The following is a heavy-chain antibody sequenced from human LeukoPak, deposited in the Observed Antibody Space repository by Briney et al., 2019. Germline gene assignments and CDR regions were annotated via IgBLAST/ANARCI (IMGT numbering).Heavy chain of an antibody. CDR1: GGSFSGCY. V-gene: IGHV4-34*01. J-gene: IGHJ4*02. D-gene: IGHD3-10*01. CDR3: ARAPTYYYGSGSND. CDR2: INHSGST. Sequence: PSETLSLTCAVYGGSFSGCYWSWIRQPPGKGLEWIGEINHSGSTNYNPSLKSRVTISVDTSKNQFSLKLSSVTAADTAVYYCARAPTYYYGSGSNDWGQGTLVTVSS.